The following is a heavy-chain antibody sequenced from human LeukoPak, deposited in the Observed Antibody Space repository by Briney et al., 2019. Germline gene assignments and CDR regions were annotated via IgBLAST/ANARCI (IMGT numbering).Heavy chain of an antibody. CDR2: ISGSGGST. Sequence: GGSLRLSCAASGFTFSSYAMSWVRQAPGKGLEWVSAISGSGGSTYYADSVKGRFTISRDNSKNTPYLQMNSLRAEDTAVYYCAKDHHQWAVAGTGYWGQGTLVTVSS. CDR1: GFTFSSYA. D-gene: IGHD6-19*01. V-gene: IGHV3-23*01. J-gene: IGHJ4*02. CDR3: AKDHHQWAVAGTGY.